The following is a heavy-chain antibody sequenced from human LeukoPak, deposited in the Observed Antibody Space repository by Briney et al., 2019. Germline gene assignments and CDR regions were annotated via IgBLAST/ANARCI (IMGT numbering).Heavy chain of an antibody. CDR2: VKNRGDGMAT. CDR1: TFTKAW. J-gene: IGHJ4*02. V-gene: IGHV3-15*07. Sequence: PGGSLRLSCVLSTFTKAWMNWVRQAPGKGLEWVGRVKNRGDGMATDYAAPVKGRFIISRDDSKKTVYLQMDSLKTEDTAVYFCTTEYFGGFEYWGQGTLVTVSP. D-gene: IGHD3-16*01. CDR3: TTEYFGGFEY.